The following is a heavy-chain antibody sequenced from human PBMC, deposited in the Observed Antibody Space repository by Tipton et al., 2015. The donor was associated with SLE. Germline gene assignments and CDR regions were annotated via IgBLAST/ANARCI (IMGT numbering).Heavy chain of an antibody. V-gene: IGHV4-31*03. D-gene: IGHD2-21*01. J-gene: IGHJ2*01. CDR1: GGSISSGGYY. CDR2: INHSGST. Sequence: TLSLTCTVSGGSISSGGYYWSWIRQHPGKGLEWIGEINHSGSTNYNPSLKSRVTISVDTSKNQFSLKLSSVTAADTAVYYCARGRYSHWYFDFWGRGTLVTVSS. CDR3: ARGRYSHWYFDF.